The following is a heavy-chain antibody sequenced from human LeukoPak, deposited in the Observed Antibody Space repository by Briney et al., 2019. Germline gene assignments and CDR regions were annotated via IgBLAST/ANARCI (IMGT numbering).Heavy chain of an antibody. CDR1: GFTFSTYS. J-gene: IGHJ4*02. V-gene: IGHV3-21*01. D-gene: IGHD5-18*01. CDR3: ASSLTAMGDY. Sequence: PGGSLRLSCAASGFTFSTYSMNWVRQAPGKGLEWVSSISSSSSYIYYADSVRGRFTISRDNAQNSLYLQMNSLRAEDTAVYYCASSLTAMGDYWGQGTLVTVSS. CDR2: ISSSSSYI.